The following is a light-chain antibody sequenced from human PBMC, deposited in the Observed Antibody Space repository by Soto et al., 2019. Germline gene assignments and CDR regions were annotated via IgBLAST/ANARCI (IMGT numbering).Light chain of an antibody. V-gene: IGKV3-15*01. J-gene: IGKJ4*01. Sequence: EIVMTQSPGTLSVFPGERVTLSCRASQSVSGYLDWFQQKPGQAPSLLIYGASTRATGIPARFSGSGSGTEFTLTISSLQSEDFAVYYCQQYSNWPPVTFGGGTKVDIK. CDR1: QSVSGY. CDR2: GAS. CDR3: QQYSNWPPVT.